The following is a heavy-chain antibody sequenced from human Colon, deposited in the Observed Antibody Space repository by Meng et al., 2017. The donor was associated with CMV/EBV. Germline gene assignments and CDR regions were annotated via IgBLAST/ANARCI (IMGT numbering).Heavy chain of an antibody. V-gene: IGHV3-21*06. Sequence: GGSLRLSCTTSGFIFTDYFMDWVRQAPGKGLEWVSSITYGGTYITYSDSVQGRFTISRDNTMNSLYLQMNNLRAEDTAVYYCARQSTNSAYDSWGQGTLVTVSS. CDR1: GFIFTDYF. D-gene: IGHD1-1*01. CDR3: ARQSTNSAYDS. CDR2: ITYGGTYI. J-gene: IGHJ5*01.